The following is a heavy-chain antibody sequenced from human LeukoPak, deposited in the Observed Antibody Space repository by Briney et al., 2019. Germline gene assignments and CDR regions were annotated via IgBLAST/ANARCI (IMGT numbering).Heavy chain of an antibody. CDR3: AKDGREDVVVPELDY. CDR1: GFTFDDYA. V-gene: IGHV3-9*01. CDR2: ISWNSGSI. Sequence: PGGSLRLSCAASGFTFDDYAMHWVRPAPGKGLEWVSGISWNSGSIGYADSVKGRFTISRDNAKNSLYLQMNSLRAEDTALYYCAKDGREDVVVPELDYWGQGTLVTVSS. J-gene: IGHJ4*02. D-gene: IGHD2-2*01.